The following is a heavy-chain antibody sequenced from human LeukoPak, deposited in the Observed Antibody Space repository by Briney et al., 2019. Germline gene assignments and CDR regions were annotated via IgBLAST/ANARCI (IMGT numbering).Heavy chain of an antibody. CDR3: ARSACSRTTCPDY. CDR2: IIPNSGDT. D-gene: IGHD2-2*01. V-gene: IGHV1-2*02. Sequence: GASVKVSCKASGYTFTDYYIHWVRQAPGQGLECMGWIIPNSGDTNYAQKFQGRVTMTRDTSISTAYMELTSLRYDDAAVYYCARSACSRTTCPDYWGQGTLVTISS. CDR1: GYTFTDYY. J-gene: IGHJ4*02.